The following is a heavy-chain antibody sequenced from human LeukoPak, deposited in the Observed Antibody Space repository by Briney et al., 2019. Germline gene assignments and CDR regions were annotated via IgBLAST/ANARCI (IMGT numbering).Heavy chain of an antibody. V-gene: IGHV3-7*01. J-gene: IGHJ4*02. Sequence: GGSMRLACAASAFSYGNFWMRWVRQAPTKVLKGERSIKPDGRGTYSVDCVQGPFTLSRDNAQTSLYMKMHSMRAEDRALYYCEQGGTWGGDYWGQGTLVSVSS. CDR3: EQGGTWGGDY. D-gene: IGHD3-16*01. CDR2: IKPDGRGT. CDR1: AFSYGNFW.